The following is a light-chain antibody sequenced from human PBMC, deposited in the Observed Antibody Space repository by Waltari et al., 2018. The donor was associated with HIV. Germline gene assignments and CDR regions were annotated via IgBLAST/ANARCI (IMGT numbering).Light chain of an antibody. CDR1: ASDVGAYNY. J-gene: IGLJ2*01. CDR2: EGS. CDR3: CSYAGGHVV. Sequence: QSALTQPPSASGSPGQSVTISCTGKASDVGAYNYVSWYQQHPGKAPKLMIYEGSKRPSGVSNRFSGSKSGNTASLTISGLQAEDEADYYCCSYAGGHVVFGGGTKLTVL. V-gene: IGLV2-8*01.